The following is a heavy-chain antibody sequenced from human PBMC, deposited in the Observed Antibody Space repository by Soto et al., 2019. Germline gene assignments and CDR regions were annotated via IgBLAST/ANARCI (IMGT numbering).Heavy chain of an antibody. V-gene: IGHV4-59*01. CDR2: IYYSGST. CDR1: GGSISSYY. J-gene: IGHJ5*02. Sequence: SETLSLTCTVSGGSISSYYWSWIRQPPGKGLEWIGYIYYSGSTNYNPSLKSRVTISVDTSKNQFSLKLSSVTAADTAVYYCARDNRQWLPSNWFDPWGQGTLVTVSS. CDR3: ARDNRQWLPSNWFDP. D-gene: IGHD6-19*01.